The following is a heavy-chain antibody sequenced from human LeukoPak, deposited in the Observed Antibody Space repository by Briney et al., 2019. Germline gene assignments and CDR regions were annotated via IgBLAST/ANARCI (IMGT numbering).Heavy chain of an antibody. CDR3: ARGLGYCSGGSCYSDFDY. V-gene: IGHV2-70*04. CDR1: GFSLSTSGMR. J-gene: IGHJ4*02. D-gene: IGHD2-15*01. CDR2: IAWDDDK. Sequence: SGPALVKPTQTLTLTCTFSGFSLSTSGMRVSWIRQPPGKALEWLARIAWDDDKFYSTSLKTRLTISKDTSKNQVVLTMTNMDPVDTATYYCARGLGYCSGGSCYSDFDYWGQGTLVTVSS.